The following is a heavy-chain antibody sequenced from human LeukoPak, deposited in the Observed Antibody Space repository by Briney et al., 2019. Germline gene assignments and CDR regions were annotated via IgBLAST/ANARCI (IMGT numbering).Heavy chain of an antibody. D-gene: IGHD2-2*01. Sequence: GGSLRLSCAASGFTFSSHWVYWARQAPGKGLEWVANIKPDGSETFYVDSVKGRFTISRDNAKNSLYLQMSSLRVEDTAVYYCARVTVEVPGVSGYCDYWGQGTLVTVSS. CDR1: GFTFSSHW. CDR3: ARVTVEVPGVSGYCDY. V-gene: IGHV3-7*05. J-gene: IGHJ4*02. CDR2: IKPDGSET.